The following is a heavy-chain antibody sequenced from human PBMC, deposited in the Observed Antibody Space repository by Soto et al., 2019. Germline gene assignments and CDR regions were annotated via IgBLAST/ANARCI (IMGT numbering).Heavy chain of an antibody. Sequence: QAPGQGLEWMGRIIPILGIANYAQKFQGRVTITADKSTSTAYMELSSLRSEDTAVYYCASPRSEQPHHMDAWGKGTTVTVSS. CDR2: IIPILGIA. CDR3: ASPRSEQPHHMDA. V-gene: IGHV1-69*02. J-gene: IGHJ6*03. D-gene: IGHD6-13*01.